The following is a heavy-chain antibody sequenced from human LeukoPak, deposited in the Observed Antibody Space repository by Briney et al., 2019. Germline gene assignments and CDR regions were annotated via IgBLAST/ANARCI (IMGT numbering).Heavy chain of an antibody. CDR2: ISGSGGST. D-gene: IGHD5-12*01. J-gene: IGHJ4*02. CDR1: GFTFSSYA. Sequence: GGSLRLSCAASGFTFSSYAMSWVRQAPGKGLEWVSAISGSGGSTYYADSVKGRFTISRDNSKNTLYLQTNSLRAEDTAVYYCAKALQDIVATAFFDYWGQGTLVTVSS. V-gene: IGHV3-23*01. CDR3: AKALQDIVATAFFDY.